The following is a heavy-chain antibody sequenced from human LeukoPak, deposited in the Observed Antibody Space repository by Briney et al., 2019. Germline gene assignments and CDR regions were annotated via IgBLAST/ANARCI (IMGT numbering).Heavy chain of an antibody. CDR1: GGSFSGYY. J-gene: IGHJ5*02. CDR2: INHSGST. D-gene: IGHD2/OR15-2a*01. Sequence: ASETLSLTCAVYGGSFSGYYWSWIRRPPGKGLEWIGEINHSGSTNYNPSLKSRVTISVDTSKNQFSLKLSSVTAADTAVYYCARGSMLFDPWGQGTLVTVSS. CDR3: ARGSMLFDP. V-gene: IGHV4-34*01.